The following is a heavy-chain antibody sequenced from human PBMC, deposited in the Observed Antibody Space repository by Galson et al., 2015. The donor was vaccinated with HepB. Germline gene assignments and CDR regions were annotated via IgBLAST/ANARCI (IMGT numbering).Heavy chain of an antibody. D-gene: IGHD2/OR15-2a*01. Sequence: SLRLSCAASGFTFDDYAMHWVRQAPGKGLEWVSGISWNSGSIGYADSVKGRFTISRDNAKNSLYLQMSSLRAEDTALYYCARRLSYYFDYWGQGTLVTVSS. V-gene: IGHV3-9*01. CDR2: ISWNSGSI. CDR1: GFTFDDYA. CDR3: ARRLSYYFDY. J-gene: IGHJ4*02.